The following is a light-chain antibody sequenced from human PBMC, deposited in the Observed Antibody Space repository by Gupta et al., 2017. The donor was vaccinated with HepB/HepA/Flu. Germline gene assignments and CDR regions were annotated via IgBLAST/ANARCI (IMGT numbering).Light chain of an antibody. CDR1: SSDVGGYNY. CDR3: SSYTSSSTLVV. J-gene: IGLJ2*01. Sequence: QSALTQPASVSGSPGQSITISCTGTSSDVGGYNYVSWYQQHPGKAPKLMIYDVSNRPSGVSNRFYGSKSGNTASLTISGLQAEDEADYYCSSYTSSSTLVVFGGGTMLTVL. V-gene: IGLV2-14*01. CDR2: DVS.